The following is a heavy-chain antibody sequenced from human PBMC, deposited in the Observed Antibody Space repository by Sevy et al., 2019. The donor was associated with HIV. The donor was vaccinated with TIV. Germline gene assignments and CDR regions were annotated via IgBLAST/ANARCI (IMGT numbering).Heavy chain of an antibody. J-gene: IGHJ5*02. CDR1: GGSISSGDYY. Sequence: SETLSLTCTVSGGSISSGDYYWSWIRQPPGKGLEWIGYIYYSGSTYYNPSLKRRDTISVDTAKNQFSRKLSSVTAADSAVYYCARRIVVVTENWFDPWGQGTLVTVSS. CDR2: IYYSGST. V-gene: IGHV4-30-4*01. CDR3: ARRIVVVTENWFDP. D-gene: IGHD3-22*01.